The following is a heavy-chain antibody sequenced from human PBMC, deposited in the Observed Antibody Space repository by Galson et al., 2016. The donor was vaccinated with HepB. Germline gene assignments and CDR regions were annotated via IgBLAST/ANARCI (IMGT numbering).Heavy chain of an antibody. J-gene: IGHJ4*02. Sequence: SLRLSCAASGFTFSNYAMSWVRQAPGQGLEWVSAICGSGGSTLYADSGKGRFTISRDNSKDTGYLQMNSLRAEDTVIYYCARARGSTTRCYGYWGQGTLVTVSS. CDR1: GFTFSNYA. V-gene: IGHV3-23*01. CDR3: ARARGSTTRCYGY. CDR2: ICGSGGST. D-gene: IGHD2-2*01.